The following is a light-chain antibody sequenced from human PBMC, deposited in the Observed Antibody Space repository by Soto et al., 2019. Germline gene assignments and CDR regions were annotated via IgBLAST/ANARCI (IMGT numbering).Light chain of an antibody. CDR2: EVT. J-gene: IGLJ2*01. Sequence: QSVLTQPASVSGSPGQSITISCTGTSSDIGAYNYVSWYQQHPGKAPKLLIYEVTNRPSGVSDRFSGSKSGNTASLTISGLQAEDEANYYCNSYAGSNNLVFGGGTKLTVL. CDR1: SSDIGAYNY. V-gene: IGLV2-14*01. CDR3: NSYAGSNNLV.